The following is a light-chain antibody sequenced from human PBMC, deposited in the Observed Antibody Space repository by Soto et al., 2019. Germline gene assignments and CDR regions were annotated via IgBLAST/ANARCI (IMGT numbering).Light chain of an antibody. V-gene: IGLV2-8*01. J-gene: IGLJ3*02. CDR3: SSYAGSNNLV. CDR2: EVS. CDR1: SSDVGGYNY. Sequence: QSALTQPPSASGSPGQSVTISCTGTSSDVGGYNYVSWYQQHPGKAPKLMISEVSKRPSGVPDRFSASKSDNTASLTVSGLQAEDEADYYCSSYAGSNNLVFGGGTKLTVL.